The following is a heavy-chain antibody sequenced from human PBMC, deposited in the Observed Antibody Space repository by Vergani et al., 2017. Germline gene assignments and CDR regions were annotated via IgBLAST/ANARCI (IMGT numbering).Heavy chain of an antibody. Sequence: QLQLQESGPGLVKPSETLSLTCTVSGGSISSSSYYWGWIRQPPGKGLEWLGSIYYSGSTYYNPSLKSRVTISVDTSKHQCSMKLSSVTAADTAVYYCARYYSSSWYVDYWGQGTLVTVSA. J-gene: IGHJ4*02. V-gene: IGHV4-39*01. CDR1: GGSISSSSYY. CDR3: ARYYSSSWYVDY. CDR2: IYYSGST. D-gene: IGHD6-13*01.